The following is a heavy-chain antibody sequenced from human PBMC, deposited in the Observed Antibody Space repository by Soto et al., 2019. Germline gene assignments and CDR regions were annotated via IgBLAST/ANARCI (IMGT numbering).Heavy chain of an antibody. Sequence: QVQLVESGGGVVQPGRSLRLSCAASGFTFSNYALHWVRQAPGRGLEWVALISFDGNNKYYANSVKGRFTISRDNSKNTLCLQINSLRSEDTSVYYCGRCTGTSCHLGADFWGQGTLAIVSS. CDR1: GFTFSNYA. V-gene: IGHV3-30-3*01. CDR3: GRCTGTSCHLGADF. J-gene: IGHJ4*02. CDR2: ISFDGNNK. D-gene: IGHD2-2*01.